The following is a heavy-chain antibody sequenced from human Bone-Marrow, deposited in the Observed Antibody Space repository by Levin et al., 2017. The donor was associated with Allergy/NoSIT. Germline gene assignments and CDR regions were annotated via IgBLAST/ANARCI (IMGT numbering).Heavy chain of an antibody. D-gene: IGHD3-10*01. V-gene: IGHV3-30*04. CDR1: GFTFGTYS. CDR3: AREYYGTGSSGFVRWFDP. CDR2: VSYDGSVK. J-gene: IGHJ5*02. Sequence: PGGSLRLSCVGSGFTFGTYSMHWVRQAPGKGLEWVAVVSYDGSVKFYRDSAKGRFTISRDNSKSTLYLDMSSLRLDDTAVYYCAREYYGTGSSGFVRWFDPWGQGTQVTVSS.